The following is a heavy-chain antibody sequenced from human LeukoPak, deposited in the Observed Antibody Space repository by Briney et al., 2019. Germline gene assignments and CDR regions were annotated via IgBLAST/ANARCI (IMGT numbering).Heavy chain of an antibody. CDR3: AREKGLELGEPWFDP. D-gene: IGHD1-7*01. V-gene: IGHV6-1*01. CDR1: GVSVSSNSAA. J-gene: IGHJ5*02. Sequence: SQTLSLTCAISGVSVSSNSAAWNWIRQSPSRGLEWLGRTYYRSKWYNDYAVSVKSRITINPDTSKNQFSLQLNSVTPEDTAVYYCAREKGLELGEPWFDPWGQGTLVTVSS. CDR2: TYYRSKWYN.